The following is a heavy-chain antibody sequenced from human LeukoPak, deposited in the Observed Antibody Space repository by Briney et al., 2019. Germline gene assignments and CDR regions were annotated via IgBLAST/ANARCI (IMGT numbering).Heavy chain of an antibody. D-gene: IGHD2-15*01. V-gene: IGHV4-38-2*02. CDR3: ATRANIVVVVAATEGAFDI. CDR2: IYHSGST. Sequence: ETLSLTCTVSGYSISSGYYWGWIRQPPGKGPEWIGGIYHSGSTYYNPSLKSRVTLSVDTSKNQFSLKLSSVTAADTAVYYCATRANIVVVVAATEGAFDIWGQGTMVTVSS. CDR1: GYSISSGYY. J-gene: IGHJ3*02.